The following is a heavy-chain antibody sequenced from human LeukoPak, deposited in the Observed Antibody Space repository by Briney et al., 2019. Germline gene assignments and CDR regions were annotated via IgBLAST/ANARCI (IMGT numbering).Heavy chain of an antibody. J-gene: IGHJ4*02. V-gene: IGHV3-30*03. Sequence: GGSLRLSCAASGFTFSSYGMHWVRQAPGKGLEWVAVISYDGSNKYYADSVKGRFTISRDNSKNTLYLQMNSLRAEDTAVYYCARSTAGEKFDYWGQGTLVTVSS. CDR2: ISYDGSNK. CDR3: ARSTAGEKFDY. D-gene: IGHD7-27*01. CDR1: GFTFSSYG.